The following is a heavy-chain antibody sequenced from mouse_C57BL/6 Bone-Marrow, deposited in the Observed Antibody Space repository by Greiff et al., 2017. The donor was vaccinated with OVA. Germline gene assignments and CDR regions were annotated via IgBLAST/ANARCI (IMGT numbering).Heavy chain of an antibody. CDR3: GRGKRPYGSPHY. V-gene: IGHV1-26*01. Sequence: EVQLHQSGPELVKPGASVKISCKASGYTFTDYYMNWVKQSHGKSLEWIGDINPNNGGTSYNQKFKGKATLTVDKSSSTAYMELSSLTSEGSAGYYCGRGKRPYGSPHYWGQGTTLTVSS. CDR2: INPNNGGT. CDR1: GYTFTDYY. J-gene: IGHJ2*01. D-gene: IGHD1-1*01.